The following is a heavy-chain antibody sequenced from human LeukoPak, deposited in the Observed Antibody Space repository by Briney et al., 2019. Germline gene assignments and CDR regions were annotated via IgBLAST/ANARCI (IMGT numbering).Heavy chain of an antibody. D-gene: IGHD2-15*01. CDR2: ISSSSSYI. Sequence: GGSLRLPCAASGFTFSSYSMNWVRQAPGKGLEWVSSISSSSSYIYYADSVKGRFTISRDNAKNSLYLQMNSLRAEDTAVYYCAREDLCSGGSCYYDYWGQGTLVTVSS. CDR1: GFTFSSYS. J-gene: IGHJ4*02. CDR3: AREDLCSGGSCYYDY. V-gene: IGHV3-21*01.